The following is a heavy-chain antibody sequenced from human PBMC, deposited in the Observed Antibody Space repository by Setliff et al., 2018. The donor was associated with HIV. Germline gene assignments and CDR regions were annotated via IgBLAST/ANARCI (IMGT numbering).Heavy chain of an antibody. CDR1: GFSFNNAW. J-gene: IGHJ4*02. CDR3: AKSDYNYNNLAGPNYFDF. D-gene: IGHD5-12*01. CDR2: ITGSGSTT. Sequence: GGSLRLSCAASGFSFNNAWMSWVRQAPGKGLEWVSAITGSGSTTYYTDSVKGRFTISRDNSNNTLFLHMDNLRAEDTAIYYCAKSDYNYNNLAGPNYFDFWGQGTLVTVSS. V-gene: IGHV3-23*01.